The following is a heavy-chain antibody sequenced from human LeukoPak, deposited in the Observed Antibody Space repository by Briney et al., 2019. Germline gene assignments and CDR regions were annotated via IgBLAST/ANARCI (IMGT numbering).Heavy chain of an antibody. D-gene: IGHD1-26*01. CDR2: MYPRNSDI. Sequence: GEPLKISCKGSGYSFSDYWIAWVRQMPGKGLEWMGIMYPRNSDIRYSPSFQGQVTISADRSISTAYLQWSSLKASDTAMYYCARHSTDIVGATRYYYGMDVWGQGTTVTVSS. V-gene: IGHV5-51*01. CDR1: GYSFSDYW. J-gene: IGHJ6*02. CDR3: ARHSTDIVGATRYYYGMDV.